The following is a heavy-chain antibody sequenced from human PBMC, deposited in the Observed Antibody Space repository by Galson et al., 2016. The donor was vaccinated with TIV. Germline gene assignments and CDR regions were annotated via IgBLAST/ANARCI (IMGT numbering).Heavy chain of an antibody. J-gene: IGHJ6*02. V-gene: IGHV3-66*02. D-gene: IGHD2-21*01. Sequence: SLRLSCAASGLSVSDNYMTWVRQAPGKGLEWVALIDSDGSTIHADSVKGRFTVSRDNSKNMVYLQMNSLRPEDTAVYFCARERRHCGNECFPRYYYGMDAWGQGTTVTVSS. CDR3: ARERRHCGNECFPRYYYGMDA. CDR1: GLSVSDNY. CDR2: IDSDGST.